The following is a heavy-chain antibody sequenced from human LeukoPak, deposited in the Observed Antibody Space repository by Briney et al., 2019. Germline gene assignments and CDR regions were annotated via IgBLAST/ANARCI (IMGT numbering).Heavy chain of an antibody. D-gene: IGHD4/OR15-4a*01. Sequence: GGSLRLSCALSGVTFSSYAMNWVRQTPGKGLEWVSGISGSGGTTNYADSVKGRFTISRDNFKNTLYLEMNSLRAEDTAVYYCAKDREVTMVFNFDYWGQGSLVTVSS. J-gene: IGHJ4*02. CDR3: AKDREVTMVFNFDY. V-gene: IGHV3-23*01. CDR1: GVTFSSYA. CDR2: ISGSGGTT.